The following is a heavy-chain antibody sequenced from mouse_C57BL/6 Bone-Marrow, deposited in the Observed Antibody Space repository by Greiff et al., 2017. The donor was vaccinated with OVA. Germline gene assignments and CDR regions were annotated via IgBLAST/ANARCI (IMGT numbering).Heavy chain of an antibody. V-gene: IGHV5-9-1*02. CDR3: TREGDYYYGSSDWYFDV. J-gene: IGHJ1*03. Sequence: DVMLVESGEGLVKPGGSLKLSCAASGFTFSSYAMSWVRQTPEKRLEWVAYISSGGDYIYYADTVKGRFTISRDNARNTLYLQMSSLKSEDTAMYYCTREGDYYYGSSDWYFDVWGTGTTVTVSS. CDR2: ISSGGDYI. CDR1: GFTFSSYA. D-gene: IGHD1-1*01.